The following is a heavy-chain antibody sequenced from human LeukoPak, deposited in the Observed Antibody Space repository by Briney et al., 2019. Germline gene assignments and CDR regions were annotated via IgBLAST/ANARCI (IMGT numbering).Heavy chain of an antibody. Sequence: SQTLSLTCTVSGGSISSYYWSWIRQPPGKGLEWIGYIYYSGSTNYNPSLKSRVTISVDMSKNQFSLKLSSVTAADTAVYYCAREALPSDSSSPYYYYYMDVWGKGTTVTVSS. D-gene: IGHD6-6*01. CDR1: GGSISSYY. CDR3: AREALPSDSSSPYYYYYMDV. V-gene: IGHV4-59*01. J-gene: IGHJ6*03. CDR2: IYYSGST.